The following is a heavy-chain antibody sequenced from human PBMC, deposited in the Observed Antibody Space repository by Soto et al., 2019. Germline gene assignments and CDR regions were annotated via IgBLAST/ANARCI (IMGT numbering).Heavy chain of an antibody. CDR2: INHSGST. CDR3: ASRIGYCTNGVCGWFDP. Sequence: QVQLQQWGAGLLKPSETLSLTCAVYGGSFSGYYWSWIRQPPGKGLEWIGEINHSGSTNYNPSLKSRVTISVDTSKNQFSLKLSSVTAADTAVYYCASRIGYCTNGVCGWFDPWGQGTLVTVSS. V-gene: IGHV4-34*01. CDR1: GGSFSGYY. J-gene: IGHJ5*02. D-gene: IGHD2-8*01.